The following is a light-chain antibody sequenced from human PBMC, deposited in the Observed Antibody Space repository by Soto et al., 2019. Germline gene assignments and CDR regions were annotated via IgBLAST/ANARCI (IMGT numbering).Light chain of an antibody. CDR3: QQYNSYAWT. CDR2: KAS. Sequence: DIQMTQSPSTLSASVGDRVTITCRASQSISSWLAWYQQKPGKAPKLLIYKASSLESGVPSRFGGSGSGTEFTLTLSSQQPDHFATYSCQQYNSYAWTFGQGTKVEIK. J-gene: IGKJ1*01. V-gene: IGKV1-5*03. CDR1: QSISSW.